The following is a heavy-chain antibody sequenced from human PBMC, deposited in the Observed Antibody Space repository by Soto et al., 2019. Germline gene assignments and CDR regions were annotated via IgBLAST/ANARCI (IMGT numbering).Heavy chain of an antibody. Sequence: ASVKVSCKPSGYAFTSYLLYWVRQAPGQRLEWMGWINTGNGNTKYSQKFQGRVTITRDTSASTAYMELSSLTSEDTAVYYCASGNCGYICYHDHWGQGTLVTVSS. J-gene: IGHJ4*02. CDR2: INTGNGNT. CDR1: GYAFTSYL. D-gene: IGHD5-12*01. CDR3: ASGNCGYICYHDH. V-gene: IGHV1-3*04.